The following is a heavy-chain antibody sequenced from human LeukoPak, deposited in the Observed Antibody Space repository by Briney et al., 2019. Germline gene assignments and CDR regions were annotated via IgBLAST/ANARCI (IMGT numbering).Heavy chain of an antibody. J-gene: IGHJ6*02. CDR3: ARESVWVVPAAMLSYYYGMDV. CDR1: GGSISSSSYY. D-gene: IGHD2-2*01. Sequence: NPSETLSLTCTVSGGSISSSSYYWSWIRQPPGKGLEWIGEINHSGSTNYNPSLKSRVTISVDTSKNQFSLKLSSVTAADTAVYYCARESVWVVPAAMLSYYYGMDVWGQGTTVTVSS. CDR2: INHSGST. V-gene: IGHV4-39*07.